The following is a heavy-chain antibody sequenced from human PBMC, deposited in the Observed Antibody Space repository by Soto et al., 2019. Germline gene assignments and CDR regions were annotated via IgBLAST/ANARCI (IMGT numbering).Heavy chain of an antibody. Sequence: QVQLVESGGGVVQPGRSLRLSCAASGFTFSSYGMHWVRQAPGKGLEWVAVISYDGSNKYYADSVKGRFTISRDNSKNTLYLQMNSLRAEDTAVYYCPKESPMDYGDFSHPGYFDYWGQGTLVTVSS. CDR2: ISYDGSNK. CDR1: GFTFSSYG. CDR3: PKESPMDYGDFSHPGYFDY. J-gene: IGHJ4*02. D-gene: IGHD4-17*01. V-gene: IGHV3-30*18.